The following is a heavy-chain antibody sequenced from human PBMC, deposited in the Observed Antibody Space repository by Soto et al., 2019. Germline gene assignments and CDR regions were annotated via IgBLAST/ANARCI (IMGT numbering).Heavy chain of an antibody. D-gene: IGHD3-22*01. J-gene: IGHJ6*02. CDR2: VIPIFGTA. CDR1: GGTFSSYA. CDR3: ASNYFYYDSSGYYPVLADYYYVMDV. Sequence: QVQLVQSAAEVKKPGSSVKVSCKASGGTFSSYAISWVLQAPGQGLEWMGGVIPIFGTANYAQKFQGRVTITADESTSTAYMYLTSMRSEDTAVYSCASNYFYYDSSGYYPVLADYYYVMDVWGQGTTVTVSS. V-gene: IGHV1-69*01.